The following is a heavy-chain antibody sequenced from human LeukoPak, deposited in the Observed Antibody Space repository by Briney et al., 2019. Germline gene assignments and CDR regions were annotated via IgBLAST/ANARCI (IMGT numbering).Heavy chain of an antibody. CDR3: TRGYSYGRKFDY. CDR2: VNHSGST. CDR1: GFTFSSYW. V-gene: IGHV4-34*01. J-gene: IGHJ4*02. D-gene: IGHD5-18*01. Sequence: GSLRLSCAASGFTFSSYWMSWIRQPPGKGLEWIGEVNHSGSTNYNASLKSRVTISVDTSKNQFSLKVRSVTAADTAVYFCTRGYSYGRKFDYWDQGTLVTVSS.